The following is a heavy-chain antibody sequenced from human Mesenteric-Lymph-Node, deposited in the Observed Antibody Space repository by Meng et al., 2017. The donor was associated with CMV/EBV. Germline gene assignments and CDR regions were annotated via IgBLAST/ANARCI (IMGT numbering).Heavy chain of an antibody. Sequence: GGSLRLSCAASGFTFSDYYMNWVRQAPGKGLEWVSYITSTGDSKYYAQSVKGRFTISRDNAKNSVYLQMNSLRVDDTAVYYCASEGIVVVPPVPSYGMDVWGQGTTVTVSS. CDR2: ITSTGDSK. V-gene: IGHV3-11*04. CDR1: GFTFSDYY. D-gene: IGHD2-2*01. J-gene: IGHJ6*02. CDR3: ASEGIVVVPPVPSYGMDV.